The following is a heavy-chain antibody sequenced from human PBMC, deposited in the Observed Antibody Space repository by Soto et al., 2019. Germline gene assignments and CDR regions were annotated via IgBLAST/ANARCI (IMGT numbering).Heavy chain of an antibody. J-gene: IGHJ4*02. Sequence: EVQLVESGGGLVQPGGSLRLSCAASGFTFSSYWMHWVRQAPGKGLVWVSRINIDGSRISYADFVKGRCTISRDDAKNTGYMQMNSLRVEDTAVYYCIRGDGDRFDGNGYLGRHWGQGTLVTVSS. D-gene: IGHD3-22*01. V-gene: IGHV3-74*01. CDR1: GFTFSSYW. CDR2: INIDGSRI. CDR3: IRGDGDRFDGNGYLGRH.